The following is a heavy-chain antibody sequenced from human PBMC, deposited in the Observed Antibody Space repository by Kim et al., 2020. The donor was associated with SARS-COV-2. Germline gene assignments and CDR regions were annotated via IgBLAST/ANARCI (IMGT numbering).Heavy chain of an antibody. CDR2: IKEDGSEK. D-gene: IGHD2-2*01. J-gene: IGHJ6*02. V-gene: IGHV3-7*03. CDR1: GFTLSTYW. Sequence: GGSLRLSCAAYGFTLSTYWMNWVRQAPGKGLEWVAKIKEDGSEKYYVDSVKGRFIISRDNAKNSLYLQMNSLRAEDTALYYCARAYCSSPSCYDYGLDVWGQGTTVTVSS. CDR3: ARAYCSSPSCYDYGLDV.